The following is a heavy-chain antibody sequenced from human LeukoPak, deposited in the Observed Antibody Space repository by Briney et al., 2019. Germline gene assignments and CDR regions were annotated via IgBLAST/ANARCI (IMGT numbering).Heavy chain of an antibody. D-gene: IGHD1-26*01. CDR1: GYTFTDYY. CDR2: INPNSGGT. J-gene: IGHJ4*02. Sequence: ASVKVSCKASGYTFTDYYMHWVRLAPGQGLEWMGWINPNSGGTNYAQKFQGRVTMTRDTSISTAYMELSSLRSDDTAMYYCARSYSGFGYALHDYWGQGTLVTVSS. CDR3: ARSYSGFGYALHDY. V-gene: IGHV1-2*02.